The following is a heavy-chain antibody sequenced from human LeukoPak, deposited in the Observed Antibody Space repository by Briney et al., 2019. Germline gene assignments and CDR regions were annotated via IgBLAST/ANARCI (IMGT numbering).Heavy chain of an antibody. CDR1: GCTFSNYG. CDR3: AKDDAGLPDY. D-gene: IGHD2-15*01. Sequence: GGSLRLSCTASGCTFSNYGMHWVRQGPGKGLEWVAVISYDGSKVFYGDFVKGRFTISRDDSRDTVYLQMHSLRVEDMAVYYCAKDDAGLPDYWGQGTLVTVSS. J-gene: IGHJ4*02. CDR2: ISYDGSKV. V-gene: IGHV3-30*18.